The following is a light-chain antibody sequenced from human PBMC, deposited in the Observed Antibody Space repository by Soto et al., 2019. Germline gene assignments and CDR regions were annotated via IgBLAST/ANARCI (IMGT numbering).Light chain of an antibody. CDR3: QQASSFPLT. CDR1: QVISSW. Sequence: DIQMTQAPSFVSAFVGDRVTITCRASQVISSWLAWYQQKPGKAPKLLIYAASSLQSGVPSRFSGSESGTDFTLTISSLQPEDSATYYCQQASSFPLTFGGGPKVDIK. J-gene: IGKJ4*01. V-gene: IGKV1-12*01. CDR2: AAS.